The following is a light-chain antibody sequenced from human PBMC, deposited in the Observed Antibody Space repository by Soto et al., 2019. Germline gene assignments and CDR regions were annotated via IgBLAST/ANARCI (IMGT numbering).Light chain of an antibody. CDR1: QSVSSN. V-gene: IGKV3D-15*01. Sequence: EIVMTQSPATLSVSPGERATLSCRASQSVSSNLAWYQQKPGQSPRLLIYGASSRAAGIPARFSGSGSGTDFTLTISSLEPEDSAVYYCQHYNYWPYTFGQGTKVDIK. J-gene: IGKJ2*01. CDR3: QHYNYWPYT. CDR2: GAS.